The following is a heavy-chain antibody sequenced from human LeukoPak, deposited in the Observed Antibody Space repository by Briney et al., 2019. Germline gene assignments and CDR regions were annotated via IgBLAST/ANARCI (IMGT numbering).Heavy chain of an antibody. D-gene: IGHD6-13*01. V-gene: IGHV4-39*02. CDR2: VYYSGST. Sequence: SGTLSLTCTVSGGSVFSTTNYWGWIRQPPGKGLEWIGSVYYSGSTYHNPSLKSRVTISIDTSNNHFSLKLTSVTAADTAVYYCANLFPYSSSQSTDYWGQGTLVTVSS. CDR1: GGSVFSTTNY. CDR3: ANLFPYSSSQSTDY. J-gene: IGHJ4*02.